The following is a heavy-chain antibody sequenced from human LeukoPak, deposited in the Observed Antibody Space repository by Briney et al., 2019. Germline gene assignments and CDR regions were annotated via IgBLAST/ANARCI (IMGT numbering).Heavy chain of an antibody. CDR1: GFTFSSYS. D-gene: IGHD6-19*01. J-gene: IGHJ5*02. Sequence: GGSLRLSCAASGFTFSSYSMNWVRQAPGKGLEWVSYISSSSSTIYYADSVKGRFTISRDNAKNSLYLQMNSLRAEDTAVYYCARDQVGSGWYFWWFDPWGQGTLVTVSS. CDR2: ISSSSSTI. CDR3: ARDQVGSGWYFWWFDP. V-gene: IGHV3-48*04.